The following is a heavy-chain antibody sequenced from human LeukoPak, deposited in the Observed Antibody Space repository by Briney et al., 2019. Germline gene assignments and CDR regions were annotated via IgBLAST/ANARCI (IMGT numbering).Heavy chain of an antibody. V-gene: IGHV1-18*01. CDR3: ARVTTVTRSPWSWGPKKIGQEVNWFDP. D-gene: IGHD4-17*01. J-gene: IGHJ5*02. CDR1: GCTFSDYS. CDR2: ISPYNADT. Sequence: ASVKVSCKASGCTFSDYSITWVRQAPGQGLEWMGWISPYNADTNYAQNFQGRVTMTTDRSTRTAYMELRNLRSDDTAVYYCARVTTVTRSPWSWGPKKIGQEVNWFDPWGQGTLITVS.